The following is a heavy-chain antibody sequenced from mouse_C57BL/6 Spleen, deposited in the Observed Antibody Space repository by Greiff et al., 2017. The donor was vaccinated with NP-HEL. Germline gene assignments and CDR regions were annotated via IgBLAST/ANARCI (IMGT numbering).Heavy chain of an antibody. CDR3: ARSYSNYDYYAMDY. CDR1: GYAFSSSW. Sequence: QVQLKQSGPELVKPGASVKISCKASGYAFSSSWMNWVKQRPGKGLEWIGRIYPGDGDTNYNGKFKGKATLTADKSSSTAYMQLSSLSSEDSAVYFCARSYSNYDYYAMDYWGQGTSVTVSS. J-gene: IGHJ4*01. V-gene: IGHV1-82*01. D-gene: IGHD2-5*01. CDR2: IYPGDGDT.